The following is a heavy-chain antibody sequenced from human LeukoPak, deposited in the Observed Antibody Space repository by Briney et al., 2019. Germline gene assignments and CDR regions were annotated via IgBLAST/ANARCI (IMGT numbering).Heavy chain of an antibody. V-gene: IGHV3-30*02. CDR1: GFTFSSYG. J-gene: IGHJ4*02. D-gene: IGHD2-21*02. CDR2: IRYDGSNK. Sequence: PGGSLRLSCAASGFTFSSYGMHWVRQAPGKGLEWVAFIRYDGSNKYYADSVKGRFNISRDDSKNTLYLQMNSLRAEDTAVYYCAKDLLLLVTAILRCVYWGQGTLVTVSS. CDR3: AKDLLLLVTAILRCVY.